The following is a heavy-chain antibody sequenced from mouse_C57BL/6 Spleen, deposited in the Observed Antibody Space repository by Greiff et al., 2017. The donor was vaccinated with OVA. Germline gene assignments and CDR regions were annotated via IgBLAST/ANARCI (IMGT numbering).Heavy chain of an antibody. Sequence: QVQLQQSGAELAKPGASVKLSCKASGYTFTSYWMHWVNQRPGQGLEWIGYINPSSGYTKYNQKFKDKATLTEDKSSSTAYMQLSSLTYEDSAVYYCARARNDYDRDLYAMDYWGQGTSVTVSS. CDR1: GYTFTSYW. CDR3: ARARNDYDRDLYAMDY. CDR2: INPSSGYT. V-gene: IGHV1-7*01. D-gene: IGHD2-4*01. J-gene: IGHJ4*01.